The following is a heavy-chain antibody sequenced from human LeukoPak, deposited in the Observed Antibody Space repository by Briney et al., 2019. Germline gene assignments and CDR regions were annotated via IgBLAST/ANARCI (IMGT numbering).Heavy chain of an antibody. V-gene: IGHV1-2*02. CDR3: AGAYDFWSGYYFDY. CDR2: INPNSGGT. D-gene: IGHD3-3*01. CDR1: GYTFTGYY. J-gene: IGHJ4*02. Sequence: ASVKVSCKASGYTFTGYYMHWVRQAPGQGLEWMGWINPNSGGTNYAQKFQGRVTITRDTSISTAYMELSRLRSDDTAVYYCAGAYDFWSGYYFDYWGQGTLVTVSS.